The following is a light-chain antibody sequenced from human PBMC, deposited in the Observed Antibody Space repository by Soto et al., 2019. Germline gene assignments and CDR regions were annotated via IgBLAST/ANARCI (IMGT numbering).Light chain of an antibody. V-gene: IGLV2-14*01. J-gene: IGLJ2*01. CDR3: SSYTSSSPKV. CDR2: DVS. Sequence: QSALTQPASVSGSPGQSITISCTGTSSDVGGYNYVSWYQKHPGKAPKLMIYDVSNRPSGVSNRFSGSKSGNTATLTISGLQAEDEADYYCSSYTSSSPKVFGGGTKLTVL. CDR1: SSDVGGYNY.